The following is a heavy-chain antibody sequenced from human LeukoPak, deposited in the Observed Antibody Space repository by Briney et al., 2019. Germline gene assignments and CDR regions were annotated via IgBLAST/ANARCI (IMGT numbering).Heavy chain of an antibody. V-gene: IGHV3-23*01. J-gene: IGHJ4*02. CDR1: GFTFSSHD. D-gene: IGHD6-19*01. CDR3: AKAYSTGWYYFDY. Sequence: GGSLRLSCAASGFTFSSHDMGWVRQAPGKGLEWVSVISGSGADTYFADSVKGRFSISRDNSKNTVYLQMNSLRADDTAVYHCAKAYSTGWYYFDYWGQGALVTVSS. CDR2: ISGSGADT.